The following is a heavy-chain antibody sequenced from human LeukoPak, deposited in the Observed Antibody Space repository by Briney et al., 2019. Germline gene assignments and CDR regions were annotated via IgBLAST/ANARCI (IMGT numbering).Heavy chain of an antibody. J-gene: IGHJ4*02. CDR3: AADWRYDFWSGYTFDY. V-gene: IGHV1-58*01. Sequence: ASVKVSCKASGFTFTSSAVQWVRQARGQRLEWIGWIVVGSGNTNYAQKFQERVTITRDMSTSTAYMELSSLRSEDTAVYYCAADWRYDFWSGYTFDYWGQGTLVTVSS. CDR2: IVVGSGNT. D-gene: IGHD3-3*01. CDR1: GFTFTSSA.